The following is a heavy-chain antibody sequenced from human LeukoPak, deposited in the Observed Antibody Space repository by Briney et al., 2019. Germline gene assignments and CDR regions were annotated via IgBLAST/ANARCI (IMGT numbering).Heavy chain of an antibody. CDR2: INHSGST. J-gene: IGHJ2*01. CDR3: ARDHYYDSSGTRFDL. D-gene: IGHD3-22*01. Sequence: SETLSLTCAVYGGSFSGYYWSWIRQPPGKGLEWIGEINHSGSTNYNPSLKSRVTISVDTSKNQFSLKLSSVTAADTAVYYCARDHYYDSSGTRFDLWGRGTLVTVSS. CDR1: GGSFSGYY. V-gene: IGHV4-34*01.